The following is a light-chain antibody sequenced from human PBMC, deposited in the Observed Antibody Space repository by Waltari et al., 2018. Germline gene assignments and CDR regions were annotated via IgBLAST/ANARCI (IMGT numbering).Light chain of an antibody. CDR2: RVS. Sequence: DVVMTQSPLSLPVTIGPAASIYCNSSQSLVHTDGNTHVTWFHQRPGQSPRRLRYRVSSRGSGGPDRFSGSGSGTDFTLRISRVEAEEVGVYYCMRGTRWPYTFGQGTKLDIK. CDR3: MRGTRWPYT. V-gene: IGKV2-30*02. CDR1: QSLVHTDGNTH. J-gene: IGKJ2*01.